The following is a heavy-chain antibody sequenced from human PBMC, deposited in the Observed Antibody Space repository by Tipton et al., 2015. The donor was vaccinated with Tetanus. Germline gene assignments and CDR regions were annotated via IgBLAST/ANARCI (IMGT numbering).Heavy chain of an antibody. CDR1: GFTFSSYG. CDR2: TSYDGRNK. Sequence: SLRLSCAASGFTFSSYGMHWVRQAPGKGLEWVAVTSYDGRNKYYADSVKGRFTISRDNSKNTLYLQMNSLRAGDRAVYYCARDVLGEVVYGENAFDFWGQGKMVPGSS. J-gene: IGHJ3*01. CDR3: ARDVLGEVVYGENAFDF. D-gene: IGHD2-8*02. V-gene: IGHV3-30*04.